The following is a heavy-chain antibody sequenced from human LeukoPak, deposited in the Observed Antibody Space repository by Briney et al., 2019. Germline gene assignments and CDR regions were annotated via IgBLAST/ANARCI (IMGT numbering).Heavy chain of an antibody. CDR1: GVPIGSYS. V-gene: IGHV4-59*01. D-gene: IGHD3-3*02. CDR3: ARFTAFNYYYAMDV. J-gene: IGHJ6*01. Sequence: SETLSLTCPVSGVPIGSYSWSWVRQSPGKGLEWLASIYKTGTTKYNPSLKSRVTISPGASNQQGWSLRLSSVTAADTAVYFCARFTAFNYYYAMDVWGQGTTVIV. CDR2: IYKTGTT.